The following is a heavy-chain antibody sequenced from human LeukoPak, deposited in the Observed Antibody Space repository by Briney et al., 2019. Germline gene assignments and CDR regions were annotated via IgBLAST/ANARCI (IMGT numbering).Heavy chain of an antibody. V-gene: IGHV4-30-2*01. CDR3: ARDYHDSSGYESAFDI. Sequence: SQTLSLTCAVSGGSISSGGYSWSWIRQPPGKGLEWIGYIYHSGSTYYNPSLKSRVTISVDRSKNQFSLKLSSVTAADTAVYYCARDYHDSSGYESAFDIWGQGTMVTVSS. D-gene: IGHD3-22*01. CDR2: IYHSGST. J-gene: IGHJ3*02. CDR1: GGSISSGGYS.